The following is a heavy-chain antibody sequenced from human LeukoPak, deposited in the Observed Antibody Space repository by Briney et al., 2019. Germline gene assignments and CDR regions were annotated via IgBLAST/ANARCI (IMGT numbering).Heavy chain of an antibody. CDR3: AKESFIPYYYDSSGYVDF. CDR1: GFTFNTYA. Sequence: GGSLRLSCAASGFTFNTYAMSWVRQAPGKGLEWVSTISGSGGSTDYADSVKGRITISRDNSKNTLYLQMNSLRAEDTAVYYCAKESFIPYYYDSSGYVDFWGQGTLVTVSS. J-gene: IGHJ4*02. CDR2: ISGSGGST. V-gene: IGHV3-23*01. D-gene: IGHD3-22*01.